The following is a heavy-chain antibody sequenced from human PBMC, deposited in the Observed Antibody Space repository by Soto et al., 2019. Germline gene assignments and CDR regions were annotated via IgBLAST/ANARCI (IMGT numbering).Heavy chain of an antibody. D-gene: IGHD6-13*01. J-gene: IGHJ6*02. V-gene: IGHV4-34*01. Sequence: SETLSLTCAVYGGSFSGYYWSWIRQPPGKGLEWIGGINHSGSTNYNPSLKSRVTISVDTSKNQFSLKLSSVTAADTAVYYCARTNRLYSSSSWTYYYYYGMDVWGQGTTVTVSS. CDR3: ARTNRLYSSSSWTYYYYYGMDV. CDR1: GGSFSGYY. CDR2: INHSGST.